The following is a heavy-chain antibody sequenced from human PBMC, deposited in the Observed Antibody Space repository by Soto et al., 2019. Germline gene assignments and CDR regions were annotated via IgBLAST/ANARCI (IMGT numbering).Heavy chain of an antibody. D-gene: IGHD3-10*01. V-gene: IGHV3-21*01. J-gene: IGHJ6*02. CDR1: GFTFRTYT. CDR2: IRGFSPYI. CDR3: ARDRGYDAHDYYYNAMDV. Sequence: EVQLVESGGGLVKPGGSLRLSCISSGFTFRTYTMNWVRQAPGKGLEWVSGIRGFSPYIFYAKSVKGRFTISRDNAKNSLYLQMNSLRAEDTAVYYCARDRGYDAHDYYYNAMDVWGQGTTVTVSS.